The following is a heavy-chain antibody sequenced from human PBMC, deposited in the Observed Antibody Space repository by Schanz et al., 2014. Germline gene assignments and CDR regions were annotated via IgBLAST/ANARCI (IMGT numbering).Heavy chain of an antibody. V-gene: IGHV3-7*01. CDR1: GFNFSSHW. CDR2: IRQDVRAK. D-gene: IGHD1-26*01. J-gene: IGHJ6*02. CDR3: ARGLIVGDGQHFYFSYGLDV. Sequence: DVQLVESGGTLVRPGGSLRLSYAASGFNFSSHWMTWVRQAPGRGLEWVANIRQDVRAKYYVDSVKGRFTISRDNIASSLFLQMNSLRAEDSAVYYCARGLIVGDGQHFYFSYGLDVWGQGTTVTVSS.